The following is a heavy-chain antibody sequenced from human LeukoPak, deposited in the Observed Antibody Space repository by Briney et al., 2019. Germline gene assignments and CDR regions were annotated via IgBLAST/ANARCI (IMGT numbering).Heavy chain of an antibody. CDR2: ISYDGSNK. J-gene: IGHJ3*02. V-gene: IGHV3-30*14. Sequence: GRSLRLSCAASGFTFSSYAMHWVRQAPGKGLEWVAAISYDGSNKYYADSVKGRFTISRDNSKNTLYLQMNSLRAEDTAVYYCARPSRVGATTYPAFDIWGQGTMVTVSS. CDR1: GFTFSSYA. D-gene: IGHD1-26*01. CDR3: ARPSRVGATTYPAFDI.